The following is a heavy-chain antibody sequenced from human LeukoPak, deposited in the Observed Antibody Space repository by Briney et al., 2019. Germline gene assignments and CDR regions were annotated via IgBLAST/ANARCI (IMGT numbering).Heavy chain of an antibody. Sequence: SETLSLTCTVSGGSIRSYYWSWIRQPPGKGLEWIGYIYYSGSTNYNPSLKSRVTISVDTSKNQFSLKLSSVTAADTAVYYCARGVGGYCSGGSCYPDYWGQGTLVTVSS. D-gene: IGHD2-15*01. CDR2: IYYSGST. CDR1: GGSIRSYY. V-gene: IGHV4-59*01. J-gene: IGHJ4*02. CDR3: ARGVGGYCSGGSCYPDY.